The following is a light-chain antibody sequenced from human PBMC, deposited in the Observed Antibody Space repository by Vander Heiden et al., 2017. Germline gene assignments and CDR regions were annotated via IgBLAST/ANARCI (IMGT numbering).Light chain of an antibody. CDR2: DTS. CDR1: QDISNN. V-gene: IGKV1-33*01. J-gene: IGKJ1*01. CDR3: QQDDNVPRT. Sequence: DIQMTQSPSSLSASVGDRVTFTCQASQDISNNLNWYQQKPGKAPELLIFDTSNLQTGGPSSFSGSGYGTDFTVTISGLQPEDIATYFCQQDDNVPRTFGQGTRVEIK.